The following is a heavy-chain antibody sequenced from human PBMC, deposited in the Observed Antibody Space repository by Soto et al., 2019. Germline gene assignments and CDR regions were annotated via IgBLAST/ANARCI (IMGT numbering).Heavy chain of an antibody. CDR1: GFPFSHYW. Sequence: MQMVESGGGSVQPGGSLRLSCAASGFPFSHYWMHWVRQTPGKGLVWVSRINPAGNITNYADSVEGRFTISRDNADSALFLHMNSLSAEDTAIYYCTSDPFGLRDTWGQGTLVTVSS. CDR2: INPAGNIT. D-gene: IGHD3-16*01. CDR3: TSDPFGLRDT. J-gene: IGHJ5*02. V-gene: IGHV3-74*01.